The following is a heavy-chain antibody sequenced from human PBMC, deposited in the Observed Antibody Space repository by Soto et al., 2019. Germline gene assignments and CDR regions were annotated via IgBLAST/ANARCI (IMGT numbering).Heavy chain of an antibody. D-gene: IGHD2-2*01. J-gene: IGHJ6*02. CDR1: GYTFTGYY. CDR2: INPNSGGT. Sequence: GASVKVSCKASGYTFTGYYMHWVRQAPGQGLEWMGWINPNSGGTNYAQKFQGWVTMTRDTSISTAYMELSRLRSDDTAVYYCAREGEGCSSTSCFEPTGYSSGWSNYYYYYGMDVWGQGTTVTVSS. V-gene: IGHV1-2*04. CDR3: AREGEGCSSTSCFEPTGYSSGWSNYYYYYGMDV.